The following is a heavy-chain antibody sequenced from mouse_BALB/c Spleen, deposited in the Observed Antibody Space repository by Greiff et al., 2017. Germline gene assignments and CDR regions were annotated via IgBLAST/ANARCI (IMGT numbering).Heavy chain of an antibody. D-gene: IGHD4-1*01. CDR2: INPSNGRT. CDR3: ARWEPRDYFDY. Sequence: QVQLQQPGAELVKPGASVKLSCKASGYTFTSYWMHWVKQRPGQGLEWIGEINPSNGRTNYNEKFKSKATLTVDKSSSTAYMQLSSLTSEDSAVYYCARWEPRDYFDYWGQGTTLTVSS. V-gene: IGHV1S81*02. J-gene: IGHJ2*01. CDR1: GYTFTSYW.